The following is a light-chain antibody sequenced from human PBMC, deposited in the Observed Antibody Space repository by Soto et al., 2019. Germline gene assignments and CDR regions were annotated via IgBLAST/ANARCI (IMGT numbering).Light chain of an antibody. CDR1: QSVSSSY. CDR2: DAS. CDR3: QQSYSTPRT. V-gene: IGKV3D-20*02. J-gene: IGKJ1*01. Sequence: EIVLTQSPGTLSLSPGERATLSCRASQSVSSSYLAWYQQKPGQAPRLLIYDASNRATGIPARFSGSGSGTDFTLTISSLQPEDFATYYCQQSYSTPRTVGQGTKVDIK.